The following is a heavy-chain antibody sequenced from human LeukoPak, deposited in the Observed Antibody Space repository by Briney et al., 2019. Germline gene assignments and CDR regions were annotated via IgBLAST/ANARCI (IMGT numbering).Heavy chain of an antibody. J-gene: IGHJ5*02. V-gene: IGHV4-34*01. CDR1: GGSFSDYY. D-gene: IGHD3-10*01. Sequence: SETLSLTCVVSGGSFSDYYWIWIRQAPTKGLQWIGEINHSGSTNYNPSLKSRVTMSVNTSKNQFSLNLTSVTAADTAVYYCARGPKLTRGVTNWFDPWGQGTLVTVSS. CDR2: INHSGST. CDR3: ARGPKLTRGVTNWFDP.